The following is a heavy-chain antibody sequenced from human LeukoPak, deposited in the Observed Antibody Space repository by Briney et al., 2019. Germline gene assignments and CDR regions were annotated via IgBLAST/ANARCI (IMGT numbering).Heavy chain of an antibody. D-gene: IGHD6-19*01. Sequence: GGSLRLSCAASGFTFSSYEMNWVRQAPGKGLEWISYISSSGSTIYYADSVKGRFTISRDNAKNSLYLQMNSLRAEDTAVYYCAREGGWDLIDYWGQGTLVTVSS. CDR1: GFTFSSYE. J-gene: IGHJ4*02. CDR3: AREGGWDLIDY. CDR2: ISSSGSTI. V-gene: IGHV3-48*03.